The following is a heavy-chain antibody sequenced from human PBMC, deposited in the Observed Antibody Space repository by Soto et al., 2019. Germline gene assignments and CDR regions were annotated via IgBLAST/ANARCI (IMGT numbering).Heavy chain of an antibody. V-gene: IGHV3-9*01. CDR2: ISWNSGGI. J-gene: IGHJ4*02. D-gene: IGHD3-16*01. Sequence: EVQLVESGGGLVQPGRSLRLSCAGSGFTFDDYAMHWVRQVPGKGLEWVSGISWNSGGIGFADSVKGRFTSSTDNAKNSLYMQMTSPRPEATAFCFSVKPWGVFGSASFFDHWGKGTQVTVSS. CDR3: VKPWGVFGSASFFDH. CDR1: GFTFDDYA.